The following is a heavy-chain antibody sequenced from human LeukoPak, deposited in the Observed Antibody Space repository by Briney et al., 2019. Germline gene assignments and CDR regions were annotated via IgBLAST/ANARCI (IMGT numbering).Heavy chain of an antibody. V-gene: IGHV1-2*02. CDR2: INPNSGGT. CDR1: GYTFSGYY. D-gene: IGHD3-22*01. J-gene: IGHJ4*02. CDR3: ASGSSYDSSGRGFDY. Sequence: ASVKVSCKASGYTFSGYYMHWVRQAPGQGPEWMGWINPNSGGTNYAQKFQGRVTMTRDTSISTAYMELSRLRFDDTAVYYCASGSSYDSSGRGFDYWGQGTLVTVSS.